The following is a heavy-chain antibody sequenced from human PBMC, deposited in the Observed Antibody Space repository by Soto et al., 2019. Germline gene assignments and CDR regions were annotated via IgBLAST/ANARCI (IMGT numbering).Heavy chain of an antibody. CDR1: GFTFSNAW. V-gene: IGHV3-15*01. CDR2: IKSKTDGGTT. Sequence: GGSLRLSCAASGFTFSNAWMSWVRQAPGKGLEWVGRIKSKTDGGTTDYAAPVKGRFTISRDDSKNTLYLQMNSLKTEDTAVYYCTKEERLGYCTNGVCPTGYYGMDVWGQGTTVTVSS. J-gene: IGHJ6*02. CDR3: TKEERLGYCTNGVCPTGYYGMDV. D-gene: IGHD2-8*01.